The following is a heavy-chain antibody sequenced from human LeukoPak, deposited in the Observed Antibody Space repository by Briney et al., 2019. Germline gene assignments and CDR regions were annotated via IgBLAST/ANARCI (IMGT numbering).Heavy chain of an antibody. CDR2: VQNEESSK. Sequence: PGGSLRLSCAASGFTFSTYGIHWVRQAPGKGLEGVAFVQNEESSKYYADSVKGRFTICRDNFKTTVYLQMSSLRVEDTAVFYCAKELSGLVIGGGIWFDPGGQGTLVTVTS. CDR3: AKELSGLVIGGGIWFDP. CDR1: GFTFSTYG. D-gene: IGHD3-10*01. V-gene: IGHV3-30*02. J-gene: IGHJ5*02.